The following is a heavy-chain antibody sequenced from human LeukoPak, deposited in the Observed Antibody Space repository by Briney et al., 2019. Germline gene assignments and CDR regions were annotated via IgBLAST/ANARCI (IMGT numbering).Heavy chain of an antibody. J-gene: IGHJ5*02. CDR1: GFTFSSYG. Sequence: PGRSLRLSCAASGFTFSSYGMHWVRQAPGKGLEWVAVISFDGSNKNYVDSVKGRFTISRDNSKNTLYLQMNSLRADDTAVYYCARDRGYYGSGSPNWLDPWGQGTLVTVSS. V-gene: IGHV3-30*03. CDR2: ISFDGSNK. D-gene: IGHD3-10*01. CDR3: ARDRGYYGSGSPNWLDP.